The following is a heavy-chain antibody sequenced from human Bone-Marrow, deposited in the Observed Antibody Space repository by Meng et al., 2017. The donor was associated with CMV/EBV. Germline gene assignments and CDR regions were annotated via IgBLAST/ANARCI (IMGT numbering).Heavy chain of an antibody. CDR1: GFNFGGFY. CDR2: INGPATAV. CDR3: ARDPRNKGLDP. V-gene: IGHV3-11*01. J-gene: IGHJ5*02. Sequence: GGSLRLSCAASGFNFGGFYMVWVRQAPGKGLEWISHINGPATAVYHANSVKGRFTISRDNAQNSLYLQMDSLRVEDSAVYYCARDPRNKGLDPWGQGTLVTVSS.